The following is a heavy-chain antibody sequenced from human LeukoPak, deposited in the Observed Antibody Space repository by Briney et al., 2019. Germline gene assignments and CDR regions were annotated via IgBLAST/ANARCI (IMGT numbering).Heavy chain of an antibody. CDR1: GDSVSNYSAA. V-gene: IGHV6-1*01. Sequence: SQTLSLTCVVTGDSVSNYSAAWEWIRQSPSRGLEWLRRTYYRSRWYTDYAPAMKSRITVSPDTSKNQFSLQVNSVTPEDTAVYYCARSLRGTYLGALDSWGLGTLVTASS. CDR3: ARSLRGTYLGALDS. J-gene: IGHJ4*02. D-gene: IGHD7-27*01. CDR2: TYYRSRWYT.